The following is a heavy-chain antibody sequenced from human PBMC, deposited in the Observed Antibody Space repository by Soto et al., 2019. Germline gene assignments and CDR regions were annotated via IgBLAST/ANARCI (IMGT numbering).Heavy chain of an antibody. J-gene: IGHJ4*02. CDR2: IIPIFGTA. CDR1: GGTFSSYA. CDR3: ARDEGVFDGRY. Sequence: ASVKVSCKASGGTFSSYAISWVRQAPGQGLEWMGGIIPIFGTANYAQKFQGRVTITADESTSTAYMELRSLTSDDTAVYYCARDEGVFDGRYWGQGTLVTVSS. V-gene: IGHV1-69*13. D-gene: IGHD3-10*01.